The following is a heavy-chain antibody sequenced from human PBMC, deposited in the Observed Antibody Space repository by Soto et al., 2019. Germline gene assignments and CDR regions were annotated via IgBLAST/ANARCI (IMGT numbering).Heavy chain of an antibody. V-gene: IGHV3-33*01. J-gene: IGHJ6*02. CDR3: ARGVYYDNSGHLYVMDV. D-gene: IGHD3-22*01. CDR1: GVSFKNFA. Sequence: SLRLACVASGVSFKNFALNWVRQAQGKGLEWVSIIWFDGSNKYYADSVKGRFTISRDNFKNTVNLQMNSLRAEDTAVYYCARGVYYDNSGHLYVMDVWGQGTTVTVSS. CDR2: IWFDGSNK.